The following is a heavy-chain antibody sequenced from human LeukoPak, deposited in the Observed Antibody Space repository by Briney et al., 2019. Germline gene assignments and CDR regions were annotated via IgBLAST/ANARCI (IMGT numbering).Heavy chain of an antibody. D-gene: IGHD5-18*01. Sequence: GGSLRLSCAASGFTFSSYSMNWVRQAPGKGLEWVSSISSTSIYIYYADSVKGRFTISRDNAKNSLFLQMDSLRAEDTAVYYCARVGYSYGLDYWGQGTLVTVSS. CDR2: ISSTSIYI. V-gene: IGHV3-21*01. CDR3: ARVGYSYGLDY. CDR1: GFTFSSYS. J-gene: IGHJ4*02.